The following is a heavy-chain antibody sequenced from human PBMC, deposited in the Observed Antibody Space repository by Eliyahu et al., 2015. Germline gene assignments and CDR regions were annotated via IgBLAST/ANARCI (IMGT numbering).Heavy chain of an antibody. CDR2: TXTGGNT. CDR1: GLIVRXXY. D-gene: IGHD3-3*02. V-gene: IGHV3-53*02. J-gene: IGHJ4*02. CDR3: ATDRAWALDY. Sequence: EVQLVETGGGLIQPGGSXRLSCAASGLIVRXXYMTWVRQAPGKGLEWVSITXTGGNTNYADSVEGRFTVSRDNPKNTLYLQMNSLRAEDTAVYYCATDRAWALDYWGQGALVTVS.